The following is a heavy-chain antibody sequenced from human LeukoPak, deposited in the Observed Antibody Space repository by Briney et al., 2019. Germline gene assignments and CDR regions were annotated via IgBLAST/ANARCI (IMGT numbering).Heavy chain of an antibody. CDR1: GGSISSYY. V-gene: IGHV4-59*01. CDR3: ARGDYDILTGYYGFDY. D-gene: IGHD3-9*01. J-gene: IGHJ4*02. Sequence: SETLSLTCTVSGGSISSYYWSWIRQPPGKGLEWIGYIYYSGSTNYNPSLKSRVTISVDTSKNQFSLKLSSVTAADTAVNYCARGDYDILTGYYGFDYWGQGTLVTVSS. CDR2: IYYSGST.